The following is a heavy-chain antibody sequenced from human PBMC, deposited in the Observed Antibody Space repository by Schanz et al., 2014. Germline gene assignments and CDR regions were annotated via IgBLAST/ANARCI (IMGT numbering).Heavy chain of an antibody. V-gene: IGHV3-66*04. CDR1: GFAVDNYY. J-gene: IGHJ4*02. CDR3: VSQTGSPNY. CDR2: IFTDGRT. Sequence: EVQLVASGGGLVQPGGSLRLSCAASGFAVDNYYMSCVRQAPGRGLEWVSIIFTDGRTYYADSVKGRFTISRDSSKRSLFLQMNSLRVEDTAVYFCVSQTGSPNYWGQGTLVTVSS. D-gene: IGHD6-13*01.